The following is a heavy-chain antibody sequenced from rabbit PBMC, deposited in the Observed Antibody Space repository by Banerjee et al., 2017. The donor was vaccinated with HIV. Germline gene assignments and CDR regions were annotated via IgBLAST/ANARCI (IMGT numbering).Heavy chain of an antibody. J-gene: IGHJ3*01. CDR1: GFSFSSSYW. D-gene: IGHD7-1*01. Sequence: QSLEESGGDLVKPGASLTLTCTASGFSFSSSYWICWVRQAPGKGLEWIACIYTSSGSTWYASWVNGRFTISKTSSTTVTLQMTGLTAADTATYFCARATPGYNGIARLDLWGQGTLVTVS. CDR2: IYTSSGST. CDR3: ARATPGYNGIARLDL. V-gene: IGHV1S40*01.